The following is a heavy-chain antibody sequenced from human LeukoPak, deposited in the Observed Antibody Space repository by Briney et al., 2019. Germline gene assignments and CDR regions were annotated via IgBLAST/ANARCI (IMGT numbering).Heavy chain of an antibody. CDR2: INPNGAST. J-gene: IGHJ6*02. CDR1: GYTFTSYY. V-gene: IGHV1-46*01. Sequence: ASVKLSCKASGYTFTSYYMHWVRQAPGQGLEWMGTINPNGASTSYAQKIGRRTTMTRDTSTSTVYMELSSLRSEDTAVYYCARTYYDYVWGTLPGKDFYYYGMDVWGQGTTVTVSS. CDR3: ARTYYDYVWGTLPGKDFYYYGMDV. D-gene: IGHD3-16*01.